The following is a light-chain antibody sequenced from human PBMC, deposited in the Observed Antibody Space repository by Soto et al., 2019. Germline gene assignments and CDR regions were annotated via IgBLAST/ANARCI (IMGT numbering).Light chain of an antibody. CDR1: QTVSNNY. J-gene: IGKJ5*01. Sequence: EIVLTQSPDTLSLSPGEIATVSCSASQTVSNNYLAWYQQKPGQAPRLLLYGASTRPTGIPDRFSGSGSGTDFTLTISRLEPEDFALYYCQQHDILPITFGQGTRLEI. V-gene: IGKV3-20*01. CDR2: GAS. CDR3: QQHDILPIT.